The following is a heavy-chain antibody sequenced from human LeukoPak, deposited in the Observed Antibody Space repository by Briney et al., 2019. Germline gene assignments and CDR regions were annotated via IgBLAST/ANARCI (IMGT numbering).Heavy chain of an antibody. D-gene: IGHD3-9*01. Sequence: GGSLRLSCAASGFTFSTYAMSWVRQAPGKGLEWVSVVSGTGGRTYYADSVKGRFTISRDNAKNSLHVQMNSLRAEDTALYYCARGGYDILTGYYTDFDYWGQGTLVTVSS. CDR3: ARGGYDILTGYYTDFDY. CDR2: VSGTGGRT. J-gene: IGHJ4*02. V-gene: IGHV3-23*01. CDR1: GFTFSTYA.